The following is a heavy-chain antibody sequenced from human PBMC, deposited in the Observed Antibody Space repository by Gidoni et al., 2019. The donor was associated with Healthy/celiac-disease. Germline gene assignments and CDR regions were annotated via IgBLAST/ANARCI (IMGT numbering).Heavy chain of an antibody. V-gene: IGHV3-49*05. Sequence: EVQLVESGGGLVKPGRSLRLSCTASGLPFGDYATSWFRQAPGKGLEWVDFIRSKAYGGTTAYAASVKVRFTISRDDSKSIAYLQMNSLKTEDTAVYYCTRVSRGYSGYDPSSPYNWFDPWGQGTLVTVSS. J-gene: IGHJ5*02. CDR3: TRVSRGYSGYDPSSPYNWFDP. CDR1: GLPFGDYA. CDR2: IRSKAYGGTT. D-gene: IGHD5-12*01.